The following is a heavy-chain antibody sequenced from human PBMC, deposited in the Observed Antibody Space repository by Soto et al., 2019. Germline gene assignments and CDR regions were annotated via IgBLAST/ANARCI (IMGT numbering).Heavy chain of an antibody. CDR2: IIPIFGTA. D-gene: IGHD5-18*01. J-gene: IGHJ6*02. V-gene: IGHV1-69*01. CDR1: GGTFSSDA. Sequence: QVQLVQSGAEVKKPGSSVKVSCKASGGTFSSDAISWVRQAPGQGLEWMGGIIPIFGTANYAQKFQGRVTITADESTSTAYMELSSLRSEDTAVYYCASARPQQLWSQYYHYGMDVWGQGTTVTVSS. CDR3: ASARPQQLWSQYYHYGMDV.